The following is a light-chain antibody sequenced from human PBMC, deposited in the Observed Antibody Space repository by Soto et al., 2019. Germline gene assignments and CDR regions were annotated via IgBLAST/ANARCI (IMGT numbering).Light chain of an antibody. J-gene: IGKJ3*01. CDR3: QQYGSSPFT. CDR1: ESVSSGY. V-gene: IGKV3-20*01. CDR2: GAT. Sequence: EIVLTQSPGTLSLSPGESATLSCGASESVSSGYLAWYQQKPGQAPRLLILGATTRLPGDPHRFSGSVSGTDFTLTISRLEPEHCAVYYCQQYGSSPFTFGPGTKVDI.